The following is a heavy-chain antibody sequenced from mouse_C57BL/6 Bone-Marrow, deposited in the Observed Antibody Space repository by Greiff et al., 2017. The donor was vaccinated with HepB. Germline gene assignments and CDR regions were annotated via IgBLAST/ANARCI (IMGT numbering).Heavy chain of an antibody. CDR3: ARGFYGSNYRWYFDD. CDR2: INPNNGGT. J-gene: IGHJ1*03. V-gene: IGHV1-18*01. D-gene: IGHD1-1*01. CDR1: GYTFTDYN. Sequence: EVQLQQSGPELVKPGASVKIPCKASGYTFTDYNMDWVKQSHGKSLEWIGYINPNNGGTIYNQKFKGKATLTVDKSSSTAYMELRSLTSEDTAVYYCARGFYGSNYRWYFDDWGKGTTDTVSS.